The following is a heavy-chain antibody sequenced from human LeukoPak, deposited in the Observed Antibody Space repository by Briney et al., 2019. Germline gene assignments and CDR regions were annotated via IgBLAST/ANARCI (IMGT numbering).Heavy chain of an antibody. V-gene: IGHV4-38-2*02. Sequence: PSETLSLTCTVSGYSISSDYYWGWVRQPPGKGLEWIGSIYHSGSTYYNPSLKSRVTISVDTSKNQFSLKLTSVTAADTAVYYCAKDHSGYYVYYFDYWGQGTLVTVSS. CDR3: AKDHSGYYVYYFDY. CDR2: IYHSGST. CDR1: GYSISSDYY. D-gene: IGHD3-22*01. J-gene: IGHJ4*02.